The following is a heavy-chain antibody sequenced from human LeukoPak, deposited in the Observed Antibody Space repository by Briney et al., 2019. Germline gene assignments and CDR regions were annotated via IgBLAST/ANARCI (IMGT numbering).Heavy chain of an antibody. CDR3: ARGPVEAVFGVSTED. J-gene: IGHJ6*02. Sequence: ASVKVSCKASGYTFTSYDINWVRQATGQGLEWMGWMNPNSGNTGYAQKFQGRVSMTRDTSISTAYMELSSLRSEDTAVYYCARGPVEAVFGVSTEDWGQGTTVTVSS. CDR2: MNPNSGNT. CDR1: GYTFTSYD. D-gene: IGHD3-10*02. V-gene: IGHV1-8*01.